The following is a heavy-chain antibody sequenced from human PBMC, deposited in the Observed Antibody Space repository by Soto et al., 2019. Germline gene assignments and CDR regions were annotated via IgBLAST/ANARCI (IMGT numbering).Heavy chain of an antibody. CDR3: AKASASSWPYYFDS. CDR2: MTSGGST. D-gene: IGHD6-13*01. J-gene: IGHJ4*01. Sequence: GGSLRLSCAASGFSFNSYVMAWAPQPPGKGLEWVSAMTSGGSTYYPDSVKGRFTISRDSSENTLYLQMNSLRVEDTAVYYCAKASASSWPYYFDSWGHGTLVTVSS. V-gene: IGHV3-23*01. CDR1: GFSFNSYV.